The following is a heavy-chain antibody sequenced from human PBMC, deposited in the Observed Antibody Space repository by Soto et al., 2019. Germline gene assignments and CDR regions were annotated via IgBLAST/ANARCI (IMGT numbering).Heavy chain of an antibody. CDR1: GGTFSSYA. J-gene: IGHJ6*02. D-gene: IGHD3-3*01. CDR2: IIPIFGTA. CDR3: AIATREEWLSPGSYYGMDV. Sequence: QVQLVQSGAEVKKPGSSVKVSCKASGGTFSSYAISWVRQAPGQGLEWMGGIIPIFGTANYAQKFQGRVTITADESTSTAYMELSSLRSEDTAVYYCAIATREEWLSPGSYYGMDVWGQGTTVTVSS. V-gene: IGHV1-69*01.